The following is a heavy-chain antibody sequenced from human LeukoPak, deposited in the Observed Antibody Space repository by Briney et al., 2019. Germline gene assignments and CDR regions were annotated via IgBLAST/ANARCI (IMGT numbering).Heavy chain of an antibody. Sequence: GGSLRLSCAASGFTFSGSAMHWVRQASGKGLQWVGRIRSKADNYAPAYAASEKGRFTISRDDSKNTAYLQMNSLKTEDTAVYYCSGALLWFGELSNYYYYYGMDVWGKGTTVTVSS. D-gene: IGHD3-10*01. V-gene: IGHV3-73*01. CDR3: SGALLWFGELSNYYYYYGMDV. J-gene: IGHJ6*04. CDR1: GFTFSGSA. CDR2: IRSKADNYAP.